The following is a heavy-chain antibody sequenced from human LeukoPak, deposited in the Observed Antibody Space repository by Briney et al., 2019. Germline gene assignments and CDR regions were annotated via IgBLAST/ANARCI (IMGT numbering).Heavy chain of an antibody. V-gene: IGHV4-34*01. CDR3: ARTAHRRYYYYMDV. CDR1: GGSFSGYY. J-gene: IGHJ6*03. CDR2: INHSGST. Sequence: SETLSLTCAVYGGSFSGYYWSWIRQPPGKGLEWIGEINHSGSTNYNPSLKSRVTISVDTSKNQFSLKLSSVTAADTAVYYCARTAHRRYYYYMDVWGKGTTVTVSS.